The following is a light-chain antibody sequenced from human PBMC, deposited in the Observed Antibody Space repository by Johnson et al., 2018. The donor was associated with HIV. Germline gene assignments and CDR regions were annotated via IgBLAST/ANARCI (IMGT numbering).Light chain of an antibody. Sequence: QSVLTQPPSVSAAPGQKVTISCSGSSSNIGNNYVSWYQQLPGTAPKLLIYENNKRPSGIPDRFSGSKSATSATLAITGLQTGDEADYYCGTWDTSLSVYVFGAATKVAVL. J-gene: IGLJ1*01. CDR3: GTWDTSLSVYV. CDR2: ENN. CDR1: SSNIGNNY. V-gene: IGLV1-51*02.